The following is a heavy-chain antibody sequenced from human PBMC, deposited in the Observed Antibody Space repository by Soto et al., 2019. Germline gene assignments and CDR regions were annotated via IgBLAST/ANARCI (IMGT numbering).Heavy chain of an antibody. V-gene: IGHV6-1*01. CDR3: ARGSYYSGWV. CDR1: GDSVSSTSTA. J-gene: IGHJ4*02. D-gene: IGHD6-19*01. CDR2: TYYRSNWYF. Sequence: PSQTLSLTFAISGDSVSSTSTAWSWIRQSPSRGLEWLGRTYYRSNWYFDYAFSVKSRITINPDTSRNQFSLQLNSVTPDDTAVYYCARGSYYSGWVWGQGTLVTVSS.